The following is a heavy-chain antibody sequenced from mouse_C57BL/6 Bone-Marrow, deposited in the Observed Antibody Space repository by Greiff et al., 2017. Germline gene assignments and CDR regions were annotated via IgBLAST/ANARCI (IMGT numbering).Heavy chain of an antibody. J-gene: IGHJ2*01. V-gene: IGHV1-64*01. D-gene: IGHD6-1*01. CDR2: IHPNSGST. CDR1: GYTFTSYW. Sequence: QVQLQQPGAELVKPGASVKLSCKASGYTFTSYWMHWVKQRPGQGLEWIGMIHPNSGSTNYNEKFKGKATLTVDKSSSTAYMQLSSLTSEDSAVYYCASEATCPYYFDYWGQGTTLTVSS. CDR3: ASEATCPYYFDY.